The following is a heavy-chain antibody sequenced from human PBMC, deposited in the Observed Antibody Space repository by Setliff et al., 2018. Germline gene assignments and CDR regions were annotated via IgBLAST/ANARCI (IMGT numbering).Heavy chain of an antibody. D-gene: IGHD3-3*01. CDR3: VRMSGFLYVDV. CDR2: VYVGGNT. J-gene: IGHJ6*03. V-gene: IGHV4-61*09. CDR1: GVSIANTASY. Sequence: SETLSLTCNVSGVSIANTASYWSWIRQPAGKTLEWIGQVYVGGNTYYNPSFESRVSISVDRSNNQFSLKLSSVTAADTAVYYCVRMSGFLYVDVWGKGTTVTVSS.